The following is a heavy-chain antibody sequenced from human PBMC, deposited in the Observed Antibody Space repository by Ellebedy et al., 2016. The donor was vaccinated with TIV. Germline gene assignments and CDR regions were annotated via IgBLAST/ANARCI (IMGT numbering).Heavy chain of an antibody. V-gene: IGHV1-18*01. J-gene: IGHJ4*02. CDR2: ISVNTGKT. CDR1: GYSFASHG. CDR3: ATSATFVAGGRADY. D-gene: IGHD2/OR15-2a*01. Sequence: AASVKVSCKASGYSFASHGISWVRQPPGQGPEWMGAISVNTGKTDYAQKSQGRVTMTTDTSTNTAYMELRSLRSDDTGIYYCATSATFVAGGRADYWGQGTLVTVSS.